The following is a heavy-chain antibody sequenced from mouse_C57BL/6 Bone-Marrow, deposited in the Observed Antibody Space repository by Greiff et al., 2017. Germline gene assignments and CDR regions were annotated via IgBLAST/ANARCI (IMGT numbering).Heavy chain of an antibody. CDR2: IYPGSGST. CDR3: ARNFYYYGSSYYAMDY. Sequence: VQLQQPGAELVKPGASVKMSCKASGYTFTSYWITWVKQRPGQGLEWIGDIYPGSGSTNYNEKFKSKATLTVDTSSSTAYMQLSSLTSEDSAVYYCARNFYYYGSSYYAMDYGGQGTSVTVSS. D-gene: IGHD1-1*01. CDR1: GYTFTSYW. V-gene: IGHV1-55*01. J-gene: IGHJ4*01.